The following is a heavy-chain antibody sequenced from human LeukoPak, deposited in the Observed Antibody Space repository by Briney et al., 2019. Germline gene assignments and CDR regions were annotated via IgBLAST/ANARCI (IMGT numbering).Heavy chain of an antibody. CDR2: ISYDGSNK. CDR3: AFFGVLSRGS. Sequence: GGSLRLSCAASGFTFSSYAMHWVRQAPGKGLEWVAVISYDGSNKYYADSVKGRFTISRDNSKNTLYLQMNSLRAEDTAVYYCAFFGVLSRGSWGQGTLVTVSS. D-gene: IGHD3-3*01. J-gene: IGHJ5*02. V-gene: IGHV3-30-3*01. CDR1: GFTFSSYA.